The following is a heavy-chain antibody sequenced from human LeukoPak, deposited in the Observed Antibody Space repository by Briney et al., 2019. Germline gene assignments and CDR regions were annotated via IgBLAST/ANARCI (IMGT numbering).Heavy chain of an antibody. V-gene: IGHV1-69*05. J-gene: IGHJ6*03. CDR1: GGTFSSYV. CDR2: IIPIFGTA. Sequence: SVKVSCKASGGTFSSYVISWVRQAPGQGLEWMGGIIPIFGTANYAQKFQGRVTITTDESTSTAYMELSSLRSEDTAVYYCARVSIGDIVVVPAAQAYYYYYMDVWGKGTTVTVS. CDR3: ARVSIGDIVVVPAAQAYYYYYMDV. D-gene: IGHD2-2*01.